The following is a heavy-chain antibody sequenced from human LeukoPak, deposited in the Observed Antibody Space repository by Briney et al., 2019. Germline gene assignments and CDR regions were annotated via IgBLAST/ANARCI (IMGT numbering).Heavy chain of an antibody. CDR2: INPSSGST. D-gene: IGHD5-18*01. Sequence: ASVKVSCKASGYTFTTYYMHCVRQAPGQGLEWMGIINPSSGSTTYALRFQGRVSMTRDTSTSTVYMELSSLRSEDTAVYFCARGGMGIQLWPFDYWGQGTLVTVSS. J-gene: IGHJ4*02. CDR3: ARGGMGIQLWPFDY. V-gene: IGHV1-46*01. CDR1: GYTFTTYY.